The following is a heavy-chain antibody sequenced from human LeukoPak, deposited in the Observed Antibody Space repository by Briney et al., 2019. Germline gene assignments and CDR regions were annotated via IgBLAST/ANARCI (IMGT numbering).Heavy chain of an antibody. CDR2: IYYSGST. V-gene: IGHV4-61*01. J-gene: IGHJ4*02. CDR3: ARLNGYCSSTSCYYYFDY. D-gene: IGHD2-2*03. Sequence: SETLSLTCTVSGGSVSRDSYYWSWIRQPPGKGLEWIGYIYYSGSTNYNPSLKSRVTMLGDTSKNQFSLKLSPVTAADTAVYYCARLNGYCSSTSCYYYFDYWGQGTLVTVSS. CDR1: GGSVSRDSYY.